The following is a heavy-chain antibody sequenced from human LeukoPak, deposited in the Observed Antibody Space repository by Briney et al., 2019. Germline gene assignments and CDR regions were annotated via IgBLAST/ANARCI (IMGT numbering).Heavy chain of an antibody. Sequence: SETLSLTCTVSGGSTNSYYWSWIRQSPGKGLEWIGYVAYSGSTNCNPSHKSRVTISLDTSKNQFSLKLSSVTAADTAVYYCARTVSGYYFNAWGPGTLVTVSS. CDR1: GGSTNSYY. CDR2: VAYSGST. CDR3: ARTVSGYYFNA. V-gene: IGHV4-59*01. D-gene: IGHD5-12*01. J-gene: IGHJ5*02.